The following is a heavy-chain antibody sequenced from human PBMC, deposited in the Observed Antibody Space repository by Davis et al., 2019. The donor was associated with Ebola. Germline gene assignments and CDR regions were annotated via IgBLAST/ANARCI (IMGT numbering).Heavy chain of an antibody. CDR1: GYTFSGYY. CDR3: ARGHRSIFGVVIIRVGGYAFDI. CDR2: INPNSGGT. D-gene: IGHD3-3*01. J-gene: IGHJ3*02. Sequence: ASVKVSCKASGYTFSGYYMHWVRQAPGQGLEWMGWINPNSGGTNYAQQFEGRVTMTRDTSISTAYMELSRLRSEDTAVYYCARGHRSIFGVVIIRVGGYAFDIWGQGTMVTVSS. V-gene: IGHV1-2*02.